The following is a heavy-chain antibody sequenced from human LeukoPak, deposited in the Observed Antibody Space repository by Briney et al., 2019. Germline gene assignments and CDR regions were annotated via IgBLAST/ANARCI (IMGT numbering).Heavy chain of an antibody. J-gene: IGHJ4*02. CDR3: AKDISAVIAAAGIDY. CDR2: ISGCGGST. D-gene: IGHD6-13*01. V-gene: IGHV3-23*01. Sequence: PGVSLRLSCAASGFTFSSYAMSWVRPGPGKGLEWVLAISGCGGSTTYAESLKGRFTITRDNSKDTLYLQMNSLRAEDTAVYYCAKDISAVIAAAGIDYWGQGTLVTVSS. CDR1: GFTFSSYA.